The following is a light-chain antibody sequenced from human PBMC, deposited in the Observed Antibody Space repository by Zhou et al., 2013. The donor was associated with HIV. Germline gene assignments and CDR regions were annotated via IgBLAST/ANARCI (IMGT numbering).Light chain of an antibody. CDR1: SSDVGGYNY. J-gene: IGLJ2*01. Sequence: QSALTQPPSASGSPGQSVTISCTGTSSDVGGYNYVSWYQQHPGKVPKLIIYEVTKRPSGVPDRFSGSKSGNTASLTVSGLQAEDEADYYCSSYAGSNNPWVFGGGTKLTVL. V-gene: IGLV2-8*01. CDR3: SSYAGSNNPWV. CDR2: EVT.